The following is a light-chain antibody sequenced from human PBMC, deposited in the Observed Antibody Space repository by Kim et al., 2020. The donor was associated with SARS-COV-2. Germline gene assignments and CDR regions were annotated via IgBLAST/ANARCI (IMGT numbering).Light chain of an antibody. Sequence: PGGSATPPRKARQHFCIRLAWYQQTPGQAPRLLIYDAAIRAAGIPDRFSGSGSGTDFTLTVGSLAPEDFAIYYCQQRGSWPPALTFGGGTKVDIK. CDR3: QQRGSWPPALT. CDR2: DAA. V-gene: IGKV3-11*01. J-gene: IGKJ4*01. CDR1: QHFCIR.